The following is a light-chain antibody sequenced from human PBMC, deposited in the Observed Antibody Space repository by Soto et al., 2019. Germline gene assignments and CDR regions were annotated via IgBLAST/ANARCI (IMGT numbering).Light chain of an antibody. J-gene: IGKJ4*01. CDR3: QQRSIWPLT. CDR1: QSINTF. V-gene: IGKV3-11*01. CDR2: DAS. Sequence: EVLLTQSPATLSVSPGESVTLSCRASQSINTFLAWYQQKPGQAPRLLIYDASSRAAGVPARFSGRGSWTDFTLTIHSLEPEDFAVYHCQQRSIWPLTFGGGTRVE.